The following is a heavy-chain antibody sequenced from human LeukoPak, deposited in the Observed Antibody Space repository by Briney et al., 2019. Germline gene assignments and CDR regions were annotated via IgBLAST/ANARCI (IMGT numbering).Heavy chain of an antibody. V-gene: IGHV3-74*01. Sequence: QTGGSRRLSCVASGFAFSYYWMHWVRQGSGKGPVWVSRIIGDGTRTDYADSVKGRFTISRDNAKSTLYLQMNSLTVEDTAVYYCAKDLRGYSSGWSLDYYYYYGMDVWGQGTTVTVSS. CDR3: AKDLRGYSSGWSLDYYYYYGMDV. CDR1: GFAFSYYW. J-gene: IGHJ6*02. CDR2: IIGDGTRT. D-gene: IGHD6-19*01.